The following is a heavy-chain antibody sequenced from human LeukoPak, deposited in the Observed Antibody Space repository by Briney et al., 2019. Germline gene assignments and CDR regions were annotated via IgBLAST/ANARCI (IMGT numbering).Heavy chain of an antibody. CDR1: RFTFSSYW. Sequence: GGPLRLSCAASRFTFSSYWMTWVRQAPGKGLEWVANIKQDGGEKHYVDSVQGRSAIFRDDAKNSLYLQMNSLRAEDTAVYYCARDVGYDSSGSYPYYFDYWGLGTLVTVSS. V-gene: IGHV3-7*05. CDR3: ARDVGYDSSGSYPYYFDY. D-gene: IGHD3-22*01. CDR2: IKQDGGEK. J-gene: IGHJ4*02.